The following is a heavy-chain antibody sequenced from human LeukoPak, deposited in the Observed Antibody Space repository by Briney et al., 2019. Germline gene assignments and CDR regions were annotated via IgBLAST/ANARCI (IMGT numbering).Heavy chain of an antibody. V-gene: IGHV4-39*01. D-gene: IGHD3-3*01. CDR1: GDSISTSNSY. Sequence: KASETLSLTCAVSGDSISTSNSYWGWIRRPPGKGLEWVGSIYYSGNTYYNPSLKSRVTISVDTSKNQFSLKLTSVTAADTAVYYCARQTGVGLFILPGGRGTLVTVSS. J-gene: IGHJ4*02. CDR2: IYYSGNT. CDR3: ARQTGVGLFILP.